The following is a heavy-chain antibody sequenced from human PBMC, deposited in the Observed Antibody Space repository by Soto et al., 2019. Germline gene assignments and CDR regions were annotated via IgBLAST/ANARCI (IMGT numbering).Heavy chain of an antibody. Sequence: GGSLRLSCAASGFTFSSFWMTWVRQAPGKGLEWVANIKQDGREKYYVDSVKGRFTISRDNARNSLFLEMKSLRSEDTAVYSCVRDRSGSYLEGFDYWGQGTLVTVSS. D-gene: IGHD2-15*01. CDR2: IKQDGREK. V-gene: IGHV3-7*01. CDR3: VRDRSGSYLEGFDY. CDR1: GFTFSSFW. J-gene: IGHJ4*02.